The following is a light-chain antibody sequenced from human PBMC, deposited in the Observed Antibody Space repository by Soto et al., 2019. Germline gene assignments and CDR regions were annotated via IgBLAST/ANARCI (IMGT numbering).Light chain of an antibody. J-gene: IGKJ2*01. CDR1: QSISTN. CDR2: GAF. V-gene: IGKV3-15*01. CDR3: QQYNDWPPYT. Sequence: EIVMTQSPATLSVSPGERVTLSCRASQSISTNLAWYQQKSGQAPSLLIYGAFTRATGIPARFSGSGSGTEFTLTISSLQSEDFAVYYWQQYNDWPPYTFGQGTKLEIK.